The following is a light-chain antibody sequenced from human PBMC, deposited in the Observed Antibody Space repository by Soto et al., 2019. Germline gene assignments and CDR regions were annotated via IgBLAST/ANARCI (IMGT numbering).Light chain of an antibody. V-gene: IGLV2-14*01. CDR1: ISDVGGYNY. Sequence: QSALTQPASVSGSPGQSITISCTGTISDVGGYNYVSWYQQHPGKAPKLMIYDVSNRPSGVSNRFSGSKSGNTASLTISGLQAEDEADYYCSSYTRSSTFFGTGTKLTVL. J-gene: IGLJ1*01. CDR2: DVS. CDR3: SSYTRSSTF.